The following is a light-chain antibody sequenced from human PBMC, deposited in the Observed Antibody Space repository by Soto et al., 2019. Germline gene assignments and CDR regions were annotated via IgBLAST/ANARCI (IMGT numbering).Light chain of an antibody. V-gene: IGLV2-14*01. CDR3: SSYTSSSTLV. CDR2: DVS. J-gene: IGLJ2*01. Sequence: QSALTQPASVSGSPGQSITISCTGTSSDVGGYNYVSWYQQHPGKALKLMISDVSNRPSGVSNRFSGSKSGNTASLTISGLQAEDEADYYCSSYTSSSTLVFGGGTKLTVL. CDR1: SSDVGGYNY.